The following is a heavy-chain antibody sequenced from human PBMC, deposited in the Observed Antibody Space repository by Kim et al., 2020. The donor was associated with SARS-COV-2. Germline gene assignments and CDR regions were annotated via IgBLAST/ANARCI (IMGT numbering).Heavy chain of an antibody. Sequence: PSLKSRVTISVDTSKNQFSLKLSSVTAADTAVYYCARSKLAVHGFYFDYWGQGTLVTVSS. V-gene: IGHV4-34*01. CDR3: ARSKLAVHGFYFDY. D-gene: IGHD6-19*01. J-gene: IGHJ4*02.